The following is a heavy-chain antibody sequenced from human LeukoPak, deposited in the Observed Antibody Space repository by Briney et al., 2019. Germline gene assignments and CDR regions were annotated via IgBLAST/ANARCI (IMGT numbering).Heavy chain of an antibody. CDR3: ARLPLGTMVGGSGGY. CDR2: IYTSGST. J-gene: IGHJ4*02. D-gene: IGHD4/OR15-4a*01. Sequence: PSETLSLTCTVSGGSISSYYWSWIRQSPGKGLEWIGYIYTSGSTNYNPSLKSRVTISVDTSKNQVSLMLSPVTAADTAVYYCARLPLGTMVGGSGGYWGQGTLVTVSS. CDR1: GGSISSYY. V-gene: IGHV4-4*09.